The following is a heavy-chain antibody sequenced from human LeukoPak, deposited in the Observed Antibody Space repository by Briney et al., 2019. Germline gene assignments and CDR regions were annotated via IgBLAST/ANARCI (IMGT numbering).Heavy chain of an antibody. CDR1: GFTFSSYA. V-gene: IGHV3-23*01. D-gene: IGHD4-17*01. Sequence: PGGSLRLSCAASGFTFSSYAMSWVRQAPGKGLEGVSTISDSGAYAYYADSVKGRFTISRDNSKNTLYLQMNSLRAEDTAVYYCAKQGLTTRTPSDYWGQGTLVTVSS. CDR2: ISDSGAYA. J-gene: IGHJ4*02. CDR3: AKQGLTTRTPSDY.